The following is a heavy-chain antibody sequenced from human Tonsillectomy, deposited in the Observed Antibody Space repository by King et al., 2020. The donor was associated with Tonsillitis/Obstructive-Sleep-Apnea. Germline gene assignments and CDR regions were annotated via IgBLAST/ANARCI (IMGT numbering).Heavy chain of an antibody. Sequence: VPLQESGGGLVQPGGSLRLSCAASGFTFSSYAMSWVRQAPGKGLEWVSAISGSGGSTYYADSVKGRFTISRDNSKNTLYLQMNSLRAEDTAVYYCAKGGVVPAAITSTYYYYYMDVWGKGTTVTVSS. CDR1: GFTFSSYA. J-gene: IGHJ6*03. V-gene: IGHV3-23*01. CDR2: ISGSGGST. D-gene: IGHD2-2*02. CDR3: AKGGVVPAAITSTYYYYYMDV.